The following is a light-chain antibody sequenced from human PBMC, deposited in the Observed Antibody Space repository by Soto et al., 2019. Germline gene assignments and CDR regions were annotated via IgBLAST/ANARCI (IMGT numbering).Light chain of an antibody. CDR2: EVS. CDR1: SSDIGNYDF. CDR3: SSYTTSTSFIL. J-gene: IGLJ2*01. V-gene: IGLV2-14*01. Sequence: QSLLTQPASVSGSPGQSITISCTGTSSDIGNYDFVSWYQQVPGTAPKAMIYEVSSRPSGVSNRRSGAKSGNTASLTISGLQAEDEAYYYCSSYTTSTSFILFGGGTKVTVL.